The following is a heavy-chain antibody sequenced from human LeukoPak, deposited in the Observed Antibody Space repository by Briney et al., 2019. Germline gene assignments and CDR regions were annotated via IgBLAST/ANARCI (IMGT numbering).Heavy chain of an antibody. CDR3: ARVFKEIVVVHTGTAYYYGMDV. V-gene: IGHV3-48*01. J-gene: IGHJ6*02. CDR1: GFTFSTYS. D-gene: IGHD2-15*01. CDR2: LSSSSSTI. Sequence: HPGGSLRLSCAASGFTFSTYSMNWPRRPPGRGLEGVSYLSSSSSTIYYADSVKGRFTISRDNARNSLYMQMNSLRAEDTAVYYCARVFKEIVVVHTGTAYYYGMDVWGQGTTVTVSS.